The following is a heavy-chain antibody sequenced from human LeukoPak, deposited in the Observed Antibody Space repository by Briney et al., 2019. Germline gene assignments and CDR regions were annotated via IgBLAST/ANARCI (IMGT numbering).Heavy chain of an antibody. D-gene: IGHD3-10*01. CDR1: GFTFRNFW. Sequence: PGGSLRLSCGASGFTFRNFWMNWVRQAPGKGLEWVANIKDDGSDKYYVDSVKGRFTISKDNAKNSLFLQMNSLRAEDTAVYYCAREDLGYGSGSPVAFDIWGQGTMVTVSS. V-gene: IGHV3-7*03. CDR3: AREDLGYGSGSPVAFDI. J-gene: IGHJ3*02. CDR2: IKDDGSDK.